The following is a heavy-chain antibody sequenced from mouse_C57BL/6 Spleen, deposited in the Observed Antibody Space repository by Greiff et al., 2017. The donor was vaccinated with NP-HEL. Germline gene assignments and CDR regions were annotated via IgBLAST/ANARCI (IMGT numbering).Heavy chain of an antibody. CDR2: ISPRSGNT. V-gene: IGHV1-81*01. CDR1: GYTFTSYG. CDR3: ARRDYDGYAMDY. Sequence: VQLQASGAELARPGASVKLSCKASGYTFTSYGISWVKQRTGQGLEWIGEISPRSGNTYYNEKFKGKATLTADKSSSTAYMELRSLTSEDAAVYYCARRDYDGYAMDYWGQGASVTVSS. J-gene: IGHJ4*01. D-gene: IGHD2-4*01.